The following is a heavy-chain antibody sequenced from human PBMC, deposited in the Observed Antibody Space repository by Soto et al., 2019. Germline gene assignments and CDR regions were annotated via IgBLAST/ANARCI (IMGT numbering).Heavy chain of an antibody. D-gene: IGHD6-13*01. J-gene: IGHJ4*02. CDR3: ARVKSSSWYHYFDY. Sequence: QVQLQESGPGLVKPSETLSLTCTVSGGSISSYYWSWIRQPPGKGLEWIGYIYYSGSTNYNPSLKSRVTISVDTSKNQFSLKLSSVTAADTAVYYCARVKSSSWYHYFDYWGQGTLVTVSS. CDR1: GGSISSYY. CDR2: IYYSGST. V-gene: IGHV4-59*01.